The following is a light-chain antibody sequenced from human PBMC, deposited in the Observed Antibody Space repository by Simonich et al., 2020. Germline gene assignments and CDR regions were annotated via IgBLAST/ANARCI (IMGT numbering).Light chain of an antibody. CDR3: QQYGSSPKT. Sequence: EIVLTQSPGTLSLSPGERPTLSCRASQSVSSSYLAWYQQKPGLAPRLLIYDASSRATGIPDRVSGSGSGTDFTLTISRLEPEDFAEYYCQQYGSSPKTFGQGTKLEIK. J-gene: IGKJ2*01. V-gene: IGKV3D-20*01. CDR1: QSVSSSY. CDR2: DAS.